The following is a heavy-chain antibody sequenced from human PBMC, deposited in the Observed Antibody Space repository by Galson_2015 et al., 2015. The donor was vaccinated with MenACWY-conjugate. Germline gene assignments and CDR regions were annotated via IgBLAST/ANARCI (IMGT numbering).Heavy chain of an antibody. V-gene: IGHV4-59*01. CDR2: IYYSGST. CDR3: ARYNWNDGEVFADY. J-gene: IGHJ4*02. D-gene: IGHD1-1*01. CDR1: GGSISSYY. Sequence: SETLSLTCTVSGGSISSYYWSWIRQPPGKGLEWIGYIYYSGSTNYNPSLKSRVTISVDTSKNQFSLKLSSVTAADTAVYYCARYNWNDGEVFADYWGQGTLVTVSS.